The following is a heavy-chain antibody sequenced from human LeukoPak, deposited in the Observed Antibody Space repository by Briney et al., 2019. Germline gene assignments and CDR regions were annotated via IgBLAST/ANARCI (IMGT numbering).Heavy chain of an antibody. Sequence: GGSPRLSCAASGFTFSGYAMSWVRQAPGKGLEWVSTISGSGDSTFYADSVKGRFSISRDTSKNTLYLQMSSLRAEDTAIYYCAKVMLGIPMPCLDYRGQGTLVTVSS. J-gene: IGHJ4*02. V-gene: IGHV3-23*01. CDR1: GFTFSGYA. D-gene: IGHD1-14*01. CDR3: AKVMLGIPMPCLDY. CDR2: ISGSGDST.